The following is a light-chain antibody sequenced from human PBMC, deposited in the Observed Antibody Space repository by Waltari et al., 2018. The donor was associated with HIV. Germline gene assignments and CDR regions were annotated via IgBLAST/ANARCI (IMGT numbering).Light chain of an antibody. J-gene: IGLJ2*01. CDR2: DVS. CDR3: SSYTSSSTVV. CDR1: SSDVGGYNY. Sequence: QSALTQPASVSGSPGQSITISCTGTSSDVGGYNYVSWYQQHTGKAPKLMIYDVSKRPSGVSNRFSGSKYGNTASLTISGLQAEDEADYYCSSYTSSSTVVFGGGTKLTVL. V-gene: IGLV2-14*01.